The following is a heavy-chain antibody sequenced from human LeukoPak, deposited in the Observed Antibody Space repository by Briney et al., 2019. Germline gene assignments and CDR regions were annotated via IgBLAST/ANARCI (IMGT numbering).Heavy chain of an antibody. V-gene: IGHV3-21*01. Sequence: AGGSLRLSCAASGFTLRSYTMNWVRQAPGKGLEWVSSISSSSSYIYYADSVKGRFTISRDNAKNSLYLQMNSLRAEDTAVYYCARDASYLGIAVAGPYYYYGMDVWGQGTTVTVSS. CDR1: GFTLRSYT. J-gene: IGHJ6*02. D-gene: IGHD6-19*01. CDR3: ARDASYLGIAVAGPYYYYGMDV. CDR2: ISSSSSYI.